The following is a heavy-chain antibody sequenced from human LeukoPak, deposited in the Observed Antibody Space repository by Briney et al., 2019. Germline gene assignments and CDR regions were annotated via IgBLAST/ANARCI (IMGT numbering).Heavy chain of an antibody. CDR1: GFTFSSYS. Sequence: GGSLRLSCAASGFTFSSYSMNWVRQAPGKGLEWVSYISSSSSTIYYADSVKGRFTISRDNAKNSLYLQMNSLRAEDTAVYYRARDRCSSCPMDVWGKGTTVTVSS. CDR3: ARDRCSSCPMDV. V-gene: IGHV3-48*01. J-gene: IGHJ6*04. D-gene: IGHD6-13*01. CDR2: ISSSSSTI.